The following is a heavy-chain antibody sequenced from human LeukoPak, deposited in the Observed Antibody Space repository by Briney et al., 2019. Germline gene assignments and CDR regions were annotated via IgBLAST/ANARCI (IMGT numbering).Heavy chain of an antibody. D-gene: IGHD6-19*01. CDR1: RGSLSGYY. J-gene: IGHJ4*02. V-gene: IGHV4-34*01. Sequence: SETLSLTCAVYRGSLSGYYWSWIRQPPGKGLEWIGEINQSGSTNYNPSLKSRVTISVDTSKNQFSLKLSSVTAADTAVYYCARGYSSDDFDYWGQGTLVTVSS. CDR3: ARGYSSDDFDY. CDR2: INQSGST.